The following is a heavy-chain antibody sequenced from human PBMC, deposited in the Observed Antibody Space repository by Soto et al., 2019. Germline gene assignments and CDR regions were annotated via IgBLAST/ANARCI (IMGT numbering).Heavy chain of an antibody. Sequence: GGSLRLSCAASGFTFSSYAMSWVRQAPGKGLEWVSAISGSGGSTYYADSVKGRFTISRDNSKNTLYLQMNSLRAEDTAVYYCAKRGYCSSTSCPRRWFDPWGQGTLVTVSS. J-gene: IGHJ5*02. CDR3: AKRGYCSSTSCPRRWFDP. V-gene: IGHV3-23*01. CDR1: GFTFSSYA. D-gene: IGHD2-2*01. CDR2: ISGSGGST.